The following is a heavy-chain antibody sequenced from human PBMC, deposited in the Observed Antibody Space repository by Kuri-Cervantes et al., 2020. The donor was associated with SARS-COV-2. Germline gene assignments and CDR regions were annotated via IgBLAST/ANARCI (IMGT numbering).Heavy chain of an antibody. Sequence: GESLKISCAASGFTFSNYNMNWVRQAPGKGLEWVSSISSGSTYIYYADSVKGRFTISRDNAKNSLSLQLNSLRAEDTAVYYCARDPYCSSTSCYTGYYYYGMDVWGQGTTVTVSS. J-gene: IGHJ6*02. D-gene: IGHD2-2*02. V-gene: IGHV3-21*01. CDR3: ARDPYCSSTSCYTGYYYYGMDV. CDR2: ISSGSTYI. CDR1: GFTFSNYN.